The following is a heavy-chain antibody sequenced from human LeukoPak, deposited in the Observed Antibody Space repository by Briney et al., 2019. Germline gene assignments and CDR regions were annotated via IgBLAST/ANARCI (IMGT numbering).Heavy chain of an antibody. CDR3: ANYGRHFAS. CDR2: VSSSGDKT. J-gene: IGHJ4*02. V-gene: IGHV3-23*01. D-gene: IGHD4-17*01. Sequence: GGSLRLSCAASGFTFNNYAMSWVRQVPGKGLEWVSLVSSSGDKTYYPESVKGRFTISRDNSKNTLYLQMNSLRAEDTAVYYCANYGRHFASWGQGTLVTVSP. CDR1: GFTFNNYA.